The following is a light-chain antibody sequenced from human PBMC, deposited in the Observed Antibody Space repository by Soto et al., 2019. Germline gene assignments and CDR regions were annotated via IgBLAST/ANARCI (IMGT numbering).Light chain of an antibody. CDR1: QTINKF. J-gene: IGKJ5*01. V-gene: IGKV1-39*01. CDR3: QQTYSVPPVT. CDR2: AAS. Sequence: DIQMTQSPPSLSASVGDRVTITCRASQTINKFLSWYQQKPGKAPKLLIYAASSLQSGVTSRFMGSGSGTNFTLTITTLQPEDFATYYCQQTYSVPPVTFGQGTRLEIQ.